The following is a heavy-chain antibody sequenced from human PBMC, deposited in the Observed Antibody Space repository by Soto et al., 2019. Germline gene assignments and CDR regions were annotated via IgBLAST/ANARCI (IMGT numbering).Heavy chain of an antibody. V-gene: IGHV3-53*04. CDR3: ARDYSGYDGAPFDY. CDR1: GFTVSSNY. D-gene: IGHD5-12*01. J-gene: IGHJ4*02. Sequence: GGSLRLSCAASGFTVSSNYMSWVRQAPGKGLEWVSVIYSGGSTYYADSVKGRFTISRHNSKNTLYLQMNSLRAEDTAVYYCARDYSGYDGAPFDYWGQGTLVTVSS. CDR2: IYSGGST.